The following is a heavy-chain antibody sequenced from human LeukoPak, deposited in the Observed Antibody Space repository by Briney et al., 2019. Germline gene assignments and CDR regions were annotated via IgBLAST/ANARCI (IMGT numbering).Heavy chain of an antibody. Sequence: GGSLRLSCAASGFAFSSYWMHWVRQAPGKGLVWVSRINTDGSSTSYADSVKGRFTISRDNAKNTLYLQMNSPRAEDTAVYYCASTPYSNLDYWGQGTLVTVSS. CDR2: INTDGSST. CDR3: ASTPYSNLDY. CDR1: GFAFSSYW. J-gene: IGHJ4*02. V-gene: IGHV3-74*01. D-gene: IGHD4-11*01.